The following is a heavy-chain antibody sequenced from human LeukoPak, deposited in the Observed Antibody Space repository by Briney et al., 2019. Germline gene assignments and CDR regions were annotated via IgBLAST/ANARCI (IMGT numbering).Heavy chain of an antibody. CDR3: AKVRVVSTFRPGDFDY. CDR1: EFTFSDYY. CDR2: ISYSGDTI. Sequence: PGGSLRLSCAASEFTFSDYYMSWIRQAPGRGLEWVSYISYSGDTIYYADSVKGRFTVSRDNAKNSLYLQMNSLRAEDTAVYYCAKVRVVSTFRPGDFDYWGQGTLVTVSS. J-gene: IGHJ4*02. D-gene: IGHD6-6*01. V-gene: IGHV3-11*04.